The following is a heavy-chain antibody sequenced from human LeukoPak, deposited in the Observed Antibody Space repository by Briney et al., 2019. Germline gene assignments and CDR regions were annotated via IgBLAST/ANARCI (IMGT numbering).Heavy chain of an antibody. D-gene: IGHD6-13*01. V-gene: IGHV3-7*01. CDR3: ARDSAGNDY. CDR2: IKQDGSEK. Sequence: VQPGGPLRLSCAASGFTFSTYWMSWVRRAPGKGLEWVANIKQDGSEKYYVDSVKGRFTISRDNAKNSLYLQMNSLRAEDTAMYYCARDSAGNDYWGQGTLVTVSS. J-gene: IGHJ4*02. CDR1: GFTFSTYW.